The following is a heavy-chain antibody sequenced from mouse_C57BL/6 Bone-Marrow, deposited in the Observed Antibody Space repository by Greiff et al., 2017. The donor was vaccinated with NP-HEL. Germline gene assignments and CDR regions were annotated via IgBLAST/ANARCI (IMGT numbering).Heavy chain of an antibody. CDR2: ISSGSNTI. Sequence: DVKLVESGGGLVKPGGSLKLSCAASGFTFSDSGMYWVRQAPEKGLECVAYISSGSNTIYYADTVKGRFTISRDNAKNTLFLQMTSLRSEDTALYYCAKGSNYGYFDVWGTGTTVTVSS. CDR3: AKGSNYGYFDV. J-gene: IGHJ1*03. V-gene: IGHV5-17*01. D-gene: IGHD1-1*01. CDR1: GFTFSDSG.